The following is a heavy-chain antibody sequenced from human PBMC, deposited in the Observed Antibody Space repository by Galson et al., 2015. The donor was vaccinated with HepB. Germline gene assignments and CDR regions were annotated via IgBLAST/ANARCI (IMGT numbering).Heavy chain of an antibody. CDR2: INWNGGSM. Sequence: SLRLSCSASGFIFHDFAMHWVRQAPGKGLEWVSGINWNGGSMDYADSVKGRFTISRDNAKSSLYLQMDSLRSEDTAFYYCTKDKRTSGRYWYFDFWGRGTLATVSS. D-gene: IGHD1-7*01. CDR1: GFIFHDFA. V-gene: IGHV3-9*01. J-gene: IGHJ2*01. CDR3: TKDKRTSGRYWYFDF.